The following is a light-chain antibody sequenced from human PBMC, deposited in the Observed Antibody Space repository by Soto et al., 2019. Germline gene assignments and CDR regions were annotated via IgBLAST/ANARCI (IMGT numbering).Light chain of an antibody. CDR1: QSISSY. J-gene: IGKJ4*02. V-gene: IGKV1-39*01. CDR2: AAS. CDR3: QQSYSIPLT. Sequence: DIQMTQSPSSLSASVGDRVTITCRASQSISSYFNWYQQQPGKVPKLLIYAASSLQSGVPSRFSGSGSGTDFTLTISSLQTEDFATYYCQQSYSIPLTCGVGSKVEIK.